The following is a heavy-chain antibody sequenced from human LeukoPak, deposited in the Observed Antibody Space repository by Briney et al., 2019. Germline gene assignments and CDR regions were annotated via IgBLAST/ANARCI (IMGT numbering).Heavy chain of an antibody. CDR2: ISYDGSNK. D-gene: IGHD2/OR15-2a*01. CDR1: GFTFSSYA. J-gene: IGHJ4*02. Sequence: GRSLRLSCAASGFTFSSYAMHWVRQAPGKGLEWAAVISYDGSNKYYADSVKGRFTISRDNSKNTLYLQMNSLRAEDTAVYYCARGVVRAVHFDYWGQGTLVTVSS. CDR3: ARGVVRAVHFDY. V-gene: IGHV3-30-3*01.